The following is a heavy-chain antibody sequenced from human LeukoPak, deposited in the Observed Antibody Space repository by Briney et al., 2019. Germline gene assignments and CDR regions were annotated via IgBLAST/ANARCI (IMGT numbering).Heavy chain of an antibody. Sequence: LPGGSLRLSCAPSGSTSITPWMPWFGQAPGEGLMWVSRIITVGRITNYADSVQGRLTISRDNAKNTLYLLLSSLRVEDTAVYYCARAQAYCSGGSCYSMGFDSWGQGTLVTVSS. CDR3: ARAQAYCSGGSCYSMGFDS. V-gene: IGHV3-74*01. CDR1: GSTSITPW. J-gene: IGHJ4*02. D-gene: IGHD2-15*01. CDR2: IITVGRIT.